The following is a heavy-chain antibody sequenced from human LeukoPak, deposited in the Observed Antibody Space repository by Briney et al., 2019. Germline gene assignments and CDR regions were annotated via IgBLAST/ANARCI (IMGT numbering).Heavy chain of an antibody. CDR1: GGSFSGYY. CDR2: FSGTGEIT. CDR3: AKAHSLYSSSQQFDY. D-gene: IGHD6-6*01. V-gene: IGHV3-23*01. J-gene: IGHJ4*02. Sequence: ETLSLTCAVYGGSFSGYYWSWIRQPPGKGLEWVSTFSGTGEITYYTDSVKGRFTISRDNSKNTLYLQMNSLRAEDTAVYYCAKAHSLYSSSQQFDYWGQGTLVTVSS.